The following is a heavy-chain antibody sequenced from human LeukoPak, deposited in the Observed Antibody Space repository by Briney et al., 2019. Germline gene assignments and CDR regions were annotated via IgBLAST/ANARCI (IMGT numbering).Heavy chain of an antibody. CDR2: INPLFGKA. CDR3: ARRGGYWQYSSSSGGSPGLDY. Sequence: SVKVSCKASGGTFSSYAISWVRQAPGQGLEWKGGINPLFGKANYAPKFQGRVTITADESTSTAYMELSSLRSEDTAVYYCARRGGYWQYSSSSGGSPGLDYWGQGTLVTVSS. D-gene: IGHD6-6*01. J-gene: IGHJ4*02. V-gene: IGHV1-69*13. CDR1: GGTFSSYA.